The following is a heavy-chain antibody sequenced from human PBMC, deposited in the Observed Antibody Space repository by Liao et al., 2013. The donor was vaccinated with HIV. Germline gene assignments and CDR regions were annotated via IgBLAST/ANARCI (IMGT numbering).Heavy chain of an antibody. V-gene: IGHV4-59*01. D-gene: IGHD5-24*01. CDR2: IHYSGST. Sequence: QVQLQESGPGLVKSSETLSLTCTVSGGSISGYYWSWIRQIPGKGLEWIGYIHYSGSTNYNPSFKSRVTISVDMSKNQVSLKLSSVTAADTAVYFCARWLGNNHGLDYWGRGNPGPR. CDR1: GGSISGYY. CDR3: ARWLGNNHGLDY. J-gene: IGHJ4*02.